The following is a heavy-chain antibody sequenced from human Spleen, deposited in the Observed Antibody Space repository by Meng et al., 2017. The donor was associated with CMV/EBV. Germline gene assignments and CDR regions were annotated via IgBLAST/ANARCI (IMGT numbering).Heavy chain of an antibody. Sequence: GESLKISCAASGFTFSSYSMNWVRQAPGKGLEWVSSISSTSIYIYYADSVKGRFTISRDNSENTLYLQRNSLRAEDTAVYYCAKDSDRGFYDFWSGASGMDVWGQGTTVTVSS. J-gene: IGHJ6*02. D-gene: IGHD3-3*01. CDR2: ISSTSIYI. V-gene: IGHV3-21*04. CDR1: GFTFSSYS. CDR3: AKDSDRGFYDFWSGASGMDV.